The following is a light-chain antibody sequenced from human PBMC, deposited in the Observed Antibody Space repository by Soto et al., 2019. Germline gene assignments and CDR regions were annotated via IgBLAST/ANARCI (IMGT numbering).Light chain of an antibody. CDR3: QSYDSSLSAL. Sequence: QSVLTQPPSVSGAPGQRVTISCTGSSSNIGAGYDVHWYQQLPGTAPKLLIYGNSNRPSGVPDRFSGSKSGTSASLAITGLQAEDEADYYCQSYDSSLSALFGGGTKVTV. CDR1: SSNIGAGYD. V-gene: IGLV1-40*01. J-gene: IGLJ2*01. CDR2: GNS.